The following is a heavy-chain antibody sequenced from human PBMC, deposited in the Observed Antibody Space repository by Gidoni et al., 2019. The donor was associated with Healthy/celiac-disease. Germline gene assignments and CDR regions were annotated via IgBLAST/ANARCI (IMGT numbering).Heavy chain of an antibody. CDR1: GGSISSYY. V-gene: IGHV4-59*01. D-gene: IGHD6-19*01. Sequence: QVQLQESGPGLVKPSETLSLTCTVSGGSISSYYWSWIRQAPGKGLEWIGYIYYSWNTNYKPSLKSRVTISVDTSKNQFPLELSSVTAADTGVYFCAREENSSFDYWGQGTLVTVSS. CDR3: AREENSSFDY. J-gene: IGHJ4*02. CDR2: IYYSWNT.